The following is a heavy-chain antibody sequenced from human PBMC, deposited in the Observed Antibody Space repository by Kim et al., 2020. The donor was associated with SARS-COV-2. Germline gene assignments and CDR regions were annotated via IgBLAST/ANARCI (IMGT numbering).Heavy chain of an antibody. CDR3: ARGKPRGLWTRDYYYYYYMDV. D-gene: IGHD5-18*01. CDR1: GGSFSGYY. CDR2: INHSGST. J-gene: IGHJ6*03. Sequence: SETLSLTCAVYGGSFSGYYWSWIRQPPGKGLEWIGEINHSGSTNYNPSLKSRVTISVDTSKNQFSLKLSSVTAADTAVYYCARGKPRGLWTRDYYYYYYMDVWGKGTTVTVSS. V-gene: IGHV4-34*01.